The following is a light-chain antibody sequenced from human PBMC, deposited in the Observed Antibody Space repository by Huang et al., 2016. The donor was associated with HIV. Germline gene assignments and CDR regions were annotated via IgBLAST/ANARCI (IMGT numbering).Light chain of an antibody. V-gene: IGKV2-28*01. CDR3: MQGLQSWT. J-gene: IGKJ1*01. CDR2: LAS. CDR1: QSLLHSNGHNY. Sequence: EIVMVQSPVSLSVTPGEAASITCRSSQSLLHSNGHNYLDWYRQKPGQSPQLRIYLASTRAAGVPDRFSGSGSGTDFTLKINRVEADDVGVYYCMQGLQSWTFGQGTKVEI.